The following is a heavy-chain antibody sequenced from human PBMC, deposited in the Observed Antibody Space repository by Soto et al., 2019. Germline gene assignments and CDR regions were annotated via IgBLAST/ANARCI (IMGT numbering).Heavy chain of an antibody. V-gene: IGHV4-30-4*01. D-gene: IGHD3-3*01. CDR3: ARGQSDDFWSGYYGPDG. CDR2: IYYSGST. CDR1: GDSVSSGDPY. J-gene: IGHJ4*02. Sequence: PSETLSLTCTVSGDSVSSGDPYWSWIRQPPGKGLEWIGYIYYSGSTYYNPSLNSRVILSRDTSKNQFSLKLSSVTAADTAVYYCARGQSDDFWSGYYGPDGWGQGTLVTVYS.